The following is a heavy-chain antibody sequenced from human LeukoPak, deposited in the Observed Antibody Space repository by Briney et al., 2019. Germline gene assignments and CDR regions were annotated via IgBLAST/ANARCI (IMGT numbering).Heavy chain of an antibody. CDR1: GYTFTSYY. CDR2: INPNGGST. V-gene: IGHV1-46*01. D-gene: IGHD1-26*01. CDR3: ARQANSGSYSDY. J-gene: IGHJ4*02. Sequence: ASVKVSCKASGYTFTSYYMHWVRQAPGQGLEWMGTINPNGGSTNYAQNFQGRVTMTRDTSTSTVYMELSSLRSEDTAVYYCARQANSGSYSDYWGQGTLVTVSS.